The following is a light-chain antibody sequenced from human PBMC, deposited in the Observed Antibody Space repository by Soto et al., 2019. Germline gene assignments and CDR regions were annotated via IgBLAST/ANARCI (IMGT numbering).Light chain of an antibody. CDR1: QGISNY. V-gene: IGKV1-27*01. CDR2: DTS. Sequence: DVQMTQSPSSLSASVGDTVTITCRASQGISNYLAWYQQEPGKVPKLLIYDTSTLQSGVPSRFSGSGSGTDFTLTISGLQPEDVATYYCQKCNSAPLTFGGGTKMEIK. J-gene: IGKJ4*01. CDR3: QKCNSAPLT.